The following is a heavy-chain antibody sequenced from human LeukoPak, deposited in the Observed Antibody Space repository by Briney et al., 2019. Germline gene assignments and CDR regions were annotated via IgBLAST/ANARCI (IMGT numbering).Heavy chain of an antibody. J-gene: IGHJ5*02. CDR2: IYYSGST. CDR3: ARAGGVWFDP. CDR1: GGSISSYY. D-gene: IGHD3-3*01. Sequence: SETLSLTCTVSGGSISSYYWSRIRQPPGKGLEWIGYIYYSGSTNYNPSLKSRVTISVDTSKNQFSLKLSSVTAADTAVYCCARAGGVWFDPWGQGTLVTVSS. V-gene: IGHV4-59*01.